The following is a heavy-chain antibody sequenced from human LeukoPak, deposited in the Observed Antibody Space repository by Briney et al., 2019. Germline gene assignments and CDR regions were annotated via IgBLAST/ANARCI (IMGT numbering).Heavy chain of an antibody. D-gene: IGHD3-3*01. Sequence: GGSLRLSCAASGFTFSSYAMHWVRQAPGRGLEWVAVISYDGSNKYYADSVKGRFTISRDNSKNTLYLQMNSLRAEDTAVYYCAKEGITIFGVVIKSTDYWGQGTLVTVSS. CDR2: ISYDGSNK. CDR1: GFTFSSYA. J-gene: IGHJ4*02. CDR3: AKEGITIFGVVIKSTDY. V-gene: IGHV3-30-3*01.